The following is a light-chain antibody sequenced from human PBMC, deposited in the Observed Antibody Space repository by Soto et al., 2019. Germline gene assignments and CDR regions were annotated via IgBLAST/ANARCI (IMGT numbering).Light chain of an antibody. CDR1: QDISGY. J-gene: IGKJ2*01. Sequence: QLTQSPSSLSASIGVRVTVTCRASQDISGYLAWYQQQPGKVPKLLIYAASTLHSGVPTRFSGSGSGTEFILTIARLQLEDFETYYCQHLAGTFGHGTKL. CDR3: QHLAGT. V-gene: IGKV1-9*01. CDR2: AAS.